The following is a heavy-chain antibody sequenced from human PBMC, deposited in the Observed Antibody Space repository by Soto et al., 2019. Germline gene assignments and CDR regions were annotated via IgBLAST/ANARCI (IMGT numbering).Heavy chain of an antibody. CDR2: ISSSSSYI. V-gene: IGHV3-21*01. CDR1: GFTFSSYS. CDR3: ARDAYYDFWSGYYTGTGLNPNYYYYYMDV. Sequence: GGSLRLSCAASGFTFSSYSMNWVRQAPGKGLEWVSSISSSSSYIYYADSVKGRFTISRDNAKNSLYLQMNSLRAEDTAVYYCARDAYYDFWSGYYTGTGLNPNYYYYYMDVWGKGTTVTVSS. D-gene: IGHD3-3*01. J-gene: IGHJ6*03.